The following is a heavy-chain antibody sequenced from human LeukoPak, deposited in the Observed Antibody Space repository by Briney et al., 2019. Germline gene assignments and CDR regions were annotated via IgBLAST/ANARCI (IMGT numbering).Heavy chain of an antibody. D-gene: IGHD2-2*01. CDR2: INPNSGDT. Sequence: GASLTVSCTASGYPFTDYYIHWVRQAPGQGLEWMGWINPNSGDTNSAQRFQGRVTMTRDTSISTLYMELSRLRSDDTAVYYCARLIVVVPAAIHAFDIWGQGTLVTVSS. CDR3: ARLIVVVPAAIHAFDI. V-gene: IGHV1-2*02. J-gene: IGHJ3*02. CDR1: GYPFTDYY.